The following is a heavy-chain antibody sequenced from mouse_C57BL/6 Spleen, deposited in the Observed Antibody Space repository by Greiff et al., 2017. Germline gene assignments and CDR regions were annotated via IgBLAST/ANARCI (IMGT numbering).Heavy chain of an antibody. D-gene: IGHD2-3*01. Sequence: VQLQQSGPELVKPGASVKIPCKASGYTFTDYNMDWVKQSHGKSLEWIGDINPNNGGTIYNQKFKGKATLTVDKSSSTAYMELRSLTSEDTAVYYCARSSGDGYFYYFDYWGQGTTLTVSA. V-gene: IGHV1-18*01. J-gene: IGHJ2*01. CDR1: GYTFTDYN. CDR3: ARSSGDGYFYYFDY. CDR2: INPNNGGT.